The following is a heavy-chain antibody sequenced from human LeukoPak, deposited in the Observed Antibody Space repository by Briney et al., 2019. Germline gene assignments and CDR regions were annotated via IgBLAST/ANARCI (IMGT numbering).Heavy chain of an antibody. CDR2: GIPFFGTA. V-gene: IGHV1-69*05. J-gene: IGHJ6*03. CDR1: GGAFSSYG. CDR3: ARGVRDFDHFMDV. Sequence: ASVKVSCKASGGAFSSYGFSWVRQAPGQGLEWMGGGIPFFGTAKYAQRFQGRVTITTDESTSTAYMELSSLRSEDTAIYYCARGVRDFDHFMDVWGKGTTVTVSS. D-gene: IGHD3-9*01.